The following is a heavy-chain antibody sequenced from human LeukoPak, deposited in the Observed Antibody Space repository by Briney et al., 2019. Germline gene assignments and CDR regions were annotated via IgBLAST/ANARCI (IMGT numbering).Heavy chain of an antibody. V-gene: IGHV4-39*07. CDR1: GVSISSSDYY. CDR2: IYHSGST. CDR3: ARASGYAFDI. D-gene: IGHD3-10*01. Sequence: PSETLSLTCTVSGVSISSSDYYWGWIRQPPGKGLEWIGSIYHSGSTYYYPSLESRVTISVDTSKNQFSLKLSSVTAADTAVYYCARASGYAFDIRGQGTMVTVSS. J-gene: IGHJ3*02.